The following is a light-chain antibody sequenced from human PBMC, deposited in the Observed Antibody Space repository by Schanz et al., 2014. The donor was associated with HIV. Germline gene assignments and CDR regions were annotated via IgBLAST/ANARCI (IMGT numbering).Light chain of an antibody. CDR3: GALSTSDAPV. CDR1: SSDVGGYNY. V-gene: IGLV2-14*03. J-gene: IGLJ1*01. CDR2: GVF. Sequence: QSALTQPPSASGSPGQSVTISCTGTSSDVGGYNYVSWYPQHPGKAPKVVIYGVFDRPSGVSNRFSGSRSGNTASLTIFDLQPEDEADYYCGALSTSDAPVFGTGTKLTVL.